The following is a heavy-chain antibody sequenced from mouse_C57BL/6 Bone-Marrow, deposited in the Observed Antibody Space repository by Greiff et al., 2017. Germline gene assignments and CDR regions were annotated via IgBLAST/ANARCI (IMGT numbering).Heavy chain of an antibody. J-gene: IGHJ4*01. CDR2: ITPYNGDT. D-gene: IGHD3-1*01. Sequence: VQLQQSGPELVKPGDSVKISCKASGYSFTGYFMNWVMQSHGKSLEWIGRITPYNGDTFYNQKFKGKATLTVDKSSSTAHMELRSLTSEDSAVYECARWATGDAMDYWGQGTSVTVSS. CDR1: GYSFTGYF. V-gene: IGHV1-20*01. CDR3: ARWATGDAMDY.